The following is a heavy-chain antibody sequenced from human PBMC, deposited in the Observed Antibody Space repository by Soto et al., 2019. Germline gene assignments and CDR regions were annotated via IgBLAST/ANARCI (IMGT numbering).Heavy chain of an antibody. CDR1: GGSISSGGYS. J-gene: IGHJ4*02. CDR3: ACSAHSSGWYSGGFDS. D-gene: IGHD6-19*01. CDR2: IYHSGSI. V-gene: IGHV4-30-2*02. Sequence: ASETLSLTCAVSGGSISSGGYSWSWIRQPPGKGLEWIGYIYHSGSIYYNPSLKSRVTISVDRSKNQFSLKLSSVTAADTAVYYCACSAHSSGWYSGGFDSWGQGTLVTVSS.